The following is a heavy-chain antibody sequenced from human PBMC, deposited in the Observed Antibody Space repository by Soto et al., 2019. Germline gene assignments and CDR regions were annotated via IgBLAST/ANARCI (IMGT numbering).Heavy chain of an antibody. D-gene: IGHD3-16*02. CDR2: INPNSGGT. J-gene: IGHJ6*02. Sequence: QVQLVQSGAEVKKPGASVKVSCKASGYTITGYYMHWVRQAPGQGLEWMGWINPNSGGTNYAQKFQGRVTMTRDTSISTAYMELSRLRSDDTAVYYCARDWRLGELLLYRDYYGMDVWGQGTTVTVSS. V-gene: IGHV1-2*02. CDR3: ARDWRLGELLLYRDYYGMDV. CDR1: GYTITGYY.